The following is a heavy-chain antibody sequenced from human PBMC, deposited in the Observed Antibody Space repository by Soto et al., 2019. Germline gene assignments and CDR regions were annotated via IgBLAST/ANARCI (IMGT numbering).Heavy chain of an antibody. CDR2: INAGNGNT. D-gene: IGHD4-17*01. CDR1: GYTFTSYA. CDR3: ARLRVGYCDYQYYYYGMDV. V-gene: IGHV1-3*05. J-gene: IGHJ6*02. Sequence: QVQLVQSGAEEKKPGASVKVSCKASGYTFTSYAMHWVRQAPGQRLEWMGWINAGNGNTKYSQKFQGRVTITRDTSASPAYMELSSLRSEDTAVYYCARLRVGYCDYQYYYYGMDVWGQGTTVTVSS.